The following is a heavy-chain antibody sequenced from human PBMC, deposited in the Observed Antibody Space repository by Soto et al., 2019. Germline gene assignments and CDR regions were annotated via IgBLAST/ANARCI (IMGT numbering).Heavy chain of an antibody. CDR3: VRASAYSGYDN. CDR1: GFTFSTYG. V-gene: IGHV3-33*01. CDR2: IGYDGSNE. J-gene: IGHJ4*02. Sequence: PEGSLRLSCAAAGFTFSTYGMHWVRQAPGKGLQWVALIGYDGSNEYYVDSVKGRFTISRDNSKNTLYLQMNSLRAEDTAVDYWVRASAYSGYDNWGQGTLVIVS. D-gene: IGHD5-12*01.